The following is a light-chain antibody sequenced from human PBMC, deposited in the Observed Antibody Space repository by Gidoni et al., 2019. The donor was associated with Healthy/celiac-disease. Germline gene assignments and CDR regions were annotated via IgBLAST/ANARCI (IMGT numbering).Light chain of an antibody. CDR1: QSLLHSNGYNY. V-gene: IGKV2-28*01. CDR2: LGS. CDR3: MQALQTPWT. J-gene: IGKJ1*01. Sequence: DIVMTQSPLSLPVTPGEPASISCRSSQSLLHSNGYNYLDWYLQKPGQSPQLLIYLGSNRAAGGPDRFSGSGSGTDFTLKISRVEAEDVGVYYCMQALQTPWTFXQXTKVEIK.